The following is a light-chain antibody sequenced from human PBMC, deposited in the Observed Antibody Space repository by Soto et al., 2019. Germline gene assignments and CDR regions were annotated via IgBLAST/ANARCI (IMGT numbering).Light chain of an antibody. J-gene: IGKJ1*01. V-gene: IGKV3-20*01. Sequence: VLTQPPATLSVSPGEGATLSCKVSQSLTSGYLAWYQQKPGQAPRILIYAASSRAPGIPDRFSGSGSGTDFSLTISRLEPEDFALYYCHQYDTSPRTFGQGTKVDIK. CDR3: HQYDTSPRT. CDR1: QSLTSGY. CDR2: AAS.